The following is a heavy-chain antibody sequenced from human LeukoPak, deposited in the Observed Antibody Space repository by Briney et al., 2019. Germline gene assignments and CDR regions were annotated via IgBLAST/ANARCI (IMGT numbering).Heavy chain of an antibody. CDR2: ISAYIGHT. CDR1: GYTFTSYG. CDR3: ARSLGYYNSSGYYLNYYYYYYMDV. Sequence: GASVKVSCKAAGYTFTSYGTSWVRQAPGQWLEWIGWISAYIGHTNYAQKPQGRVTMTTDRSTRTAYMELRRLRSDYTAVYYCARSLGYYNSSGYYLNYYYYYYMDVWGKGTTVTVSS. V-gene: IGHV1-18*01. J-gene: IGHJ6*03. D-gene: IGHD3-22*01.